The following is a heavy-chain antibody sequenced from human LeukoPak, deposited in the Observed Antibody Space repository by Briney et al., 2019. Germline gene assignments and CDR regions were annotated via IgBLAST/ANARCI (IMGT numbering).Heavy chain of an antibody. J-gene: IGHJ4*02. CDR1: GYTLTELS. V-gene: IGHV1-24*01. Sequence: ASVKVSCKVSGYTLTELSMHWVRPAPGKGVEWMGGFDPEDGETIYAQKFQGRVTMTEDTSTDTAYMELSSLRSEDTAVYYCATDRSSGSYRNFDYWGQGTLVTVSS. D-gene: IGHD1-26*01. CDR3: ATDRSSGSYRNFDY. CDR2: FDPEDGET.